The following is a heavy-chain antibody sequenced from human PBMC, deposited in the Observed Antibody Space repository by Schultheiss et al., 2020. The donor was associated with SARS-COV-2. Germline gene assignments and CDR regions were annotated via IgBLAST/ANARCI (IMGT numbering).Heavy chain of an antibody. D-gene: IGHD5-12*01. J-gene: IGHJ6*02. CDR3: ARDLHGGYEYYYYGMDV. CDR2: ISYDGSNK. V-gene: IGHV3-30-3*01. CDR1: GFTFSSYA. Sequence: GESLKISCAASGFTFSSYAMHWVRQAPGKGLEWVAVISYDGSNKYYADSVKGRFTISRDNSKNTLYLQMNSLRAEDTAVYYCARDLHGGYEYYYYGMDVWGQGTTVTVSS.